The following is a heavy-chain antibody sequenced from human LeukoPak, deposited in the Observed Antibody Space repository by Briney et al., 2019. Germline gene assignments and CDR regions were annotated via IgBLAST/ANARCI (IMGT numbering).Heavy chain of an antibody. CDR2: IKPDGGQK. J-gene: IGHJ4*02. CDR1: GFTFGTHW. D-gene: IGHD1-20*01. CDR3: ARDRESNWYPFLDC. V-gene: IGHV3-7*03. Sequence: PGGSLRLSCSGSGFTFGTHWMSWVRQAPGKGLEWVANIKPDGGQKYYVDSVKGRFTISRDNAKNSLYLQMDNLRAEDTAVYFCARDRESNWYPFLDCWGQGTLVTVSS.